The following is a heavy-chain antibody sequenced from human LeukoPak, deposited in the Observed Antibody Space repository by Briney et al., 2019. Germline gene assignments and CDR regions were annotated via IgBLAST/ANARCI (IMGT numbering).Heavy chain of an antibody. J-gene: IGHJ4*02. V-gene: IGHV2-5*02. Sequence: SGPTLVKPTQTLTLTYTFSGFSLSTSGVGVGWIRQPPGKALEWLALIYWDDDKRYSPSLKSRLTITKDTSKNQVVLTMTNMDPVDTATYYCAHSLGYCSGGSCYVLFDYWGQGTLVTVSS. CDR1: GFSLSTSGVG. D-gene: IGHD2-15*01. CDR3: AHSLGYCSGGSCYVLFDY. CDR2: IYWDDDK.